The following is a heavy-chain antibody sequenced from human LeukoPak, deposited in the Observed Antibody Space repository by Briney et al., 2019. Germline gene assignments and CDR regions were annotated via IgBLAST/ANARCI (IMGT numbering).Heavy chain of an antibody. CDR2: IYHSGST. V-gene: IGHV4-4*02. CDR3: ARDRVGTTRRDYYFDY. D-gene: IGHD1-26*01. Sequence: SETLSLTCAVSGGSISSSDWWSWVRQPPGKGLEWIGEIYHSGSTNYNPSLKGRVTMSVDKSKNQFSLKLSSVTAADTAVYYCARDRVGTTRRDYYFDYWGQGTLVTVSS. J-gene: IGHJ4*02. CDR1: GGSISSSDW.